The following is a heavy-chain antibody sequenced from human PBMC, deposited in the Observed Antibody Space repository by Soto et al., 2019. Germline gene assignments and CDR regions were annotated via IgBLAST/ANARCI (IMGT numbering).Heavy chain of an antibody. CDR3: TTDIGGDYRGYDDSFDY. J-gene: IGHJ4*02. CDR2: IKSKTDGGTT. D-gene: IGHD5-12*01. Sequence: WGSLRLSCAASGFTFINAWMIFVRHSPFKWLEWVVRIKSKTDGGTTDYAAPVKGRFTISRDDSKNTLHLQMNSLKTEDTAVYYFTTDIGGDYRGYDDSFDYRGQGTLVTVSS. CDR1: GFTFINAW. V-gene: IGHV3-15*01.